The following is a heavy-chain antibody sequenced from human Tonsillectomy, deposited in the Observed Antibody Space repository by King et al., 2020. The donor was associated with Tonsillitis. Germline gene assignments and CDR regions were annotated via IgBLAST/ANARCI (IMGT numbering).Heavy chain of an antibody. D-gene: IGHD6-13*01. CDR1: GFTVSSNY. CDR3: ARDVAAAGFLWD. V-gene: IGHV3-53*01. CDR2: IYSGGST. J-gene: IGHJ4*02. Sequence: VQLVESGGGLIQPGGSLRLSCAASGFTVSSNYMNWVRQAPGKGLEWVSIIYSGGSTNYADSVKGRFTISRDNSKNTLYLQMNSLRAEDTAVYYCARDVAAAGFLWDWGQGTLVTVSP.